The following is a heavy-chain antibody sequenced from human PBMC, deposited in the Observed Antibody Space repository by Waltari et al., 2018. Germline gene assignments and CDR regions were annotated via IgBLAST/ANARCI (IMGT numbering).Heavy chain of an antibody. J-gene: IGHJ3*02. CDR2: IYYSGST. CDR1: GGSLSSYY. CDR3: ASFPIVGATNDAFDI. D-gene: IGHD1-26*01. V-gene: IGHV4-59*01. Sequence: QVQLQESGPGLVKPSETLSLTCTVSGGSLSSYYWSWIRQPPGKGLEWIGYIYYSGSTNYNPSLKSRVTISVDTSKNQFSLKLSSVTAADTAVYYCASFPIVGATNDAFDIWGQGTMVTVSS.